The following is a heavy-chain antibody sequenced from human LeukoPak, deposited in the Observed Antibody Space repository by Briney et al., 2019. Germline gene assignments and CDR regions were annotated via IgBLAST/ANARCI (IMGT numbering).Heavy chain of an antibody. CDR2: FDPEDGET. D-gene: IGHD6-19*01. Sequence: ASVKVSCKVSGYTLTELSMHWVRQAPGEGLEWMGGFDPEDGETIYAQKFQGRVTMTGDTSTDTAYMELSSLRSEDTAVYYCATSSGWYNDAFDIWGQGTMVTVSS. V-gene: IGHV1-24*01. J-gene: IGHJ3*02. CDR3: ATSSGWYNDAFDI. CDR1: GYTLTELS.